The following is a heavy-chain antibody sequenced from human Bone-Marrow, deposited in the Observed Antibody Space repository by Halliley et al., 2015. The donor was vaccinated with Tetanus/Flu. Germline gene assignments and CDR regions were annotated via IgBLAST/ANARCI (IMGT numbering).Heavy chain of an antibody. Sequence: GWISTYSDNRNYAQKTQGRLSMTADTSSSTAYLELRSLRSDDTAVYYCVRHDGFWSGYPDLWGQGTLVTVSP. CDR3: VRHDGFWSGYPDL. V-gene: IGHV1-18*01. J-gene: IGHJ5*02. D-gene: IGHD3-3*01. CDR2: ISTYSDNR.